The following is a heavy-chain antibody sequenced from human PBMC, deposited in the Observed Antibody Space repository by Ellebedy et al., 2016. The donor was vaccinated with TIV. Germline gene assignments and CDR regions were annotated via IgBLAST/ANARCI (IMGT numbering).Heavy chain of an antibody. CDR3: ASGVSSFDP. CDR2: IHYSGST. J-gene: IGHJ5*02. Sequence: SETLSLTCTVSGGSISSYYWTWIRQPPGKGLEWIGYIHYSGSTKTNPSLRSRVTISLDTSKYQFSLKLISVTAAATAVYYCASGVSSFDPWGQGTLVAVSS. CDR1: GGSISSYY. V-gene: IGHV4-59*01.